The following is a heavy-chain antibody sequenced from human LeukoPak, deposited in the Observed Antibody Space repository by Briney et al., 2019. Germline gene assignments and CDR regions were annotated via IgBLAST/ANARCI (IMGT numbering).Heavy chain of an antibody. V-gene: IGHV3-20*04. CDR1: GFTFDNYG. CDR3: AKDLISYYYGSGTMDV. CDR2: IHWNGGRT. D-gene: IGHD3-10*01. J-gene: IGHJ6*03. Sequence: GGSLRLSCAASGFTFDNYGINWVRQAPGKGLEWVSRIHWNGGRTGYADSVKGRFTISRDNAKNSLYLQMNSLRAEDTAVYYCAKDLISYYYGSGTMDVWGKGTTVTISS.